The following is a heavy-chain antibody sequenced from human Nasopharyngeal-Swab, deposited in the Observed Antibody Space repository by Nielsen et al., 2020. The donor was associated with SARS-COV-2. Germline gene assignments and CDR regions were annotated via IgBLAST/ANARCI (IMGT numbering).Heavy chain of an antibody. J-gene: IGHJ3*02. D-gene: IGHD1-14*01. CDR3: ARESPAGDAFDI. V-gene: IGHV4-59*01. Sequence: PPGKGLEWIGYIYYSGSTNYNPSLKSRVTISVDTSKNQFSLKLSSVTATDTAVYYCARESPAGDAFDIWGQGTMVTVSS. CDR2: IYYSGST.